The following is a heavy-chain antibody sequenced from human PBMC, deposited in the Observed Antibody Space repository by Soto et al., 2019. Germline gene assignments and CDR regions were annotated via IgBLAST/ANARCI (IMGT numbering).Heavy chain of an antibody. D-gene: IGHD2-15*01. Sequence: EVQLVESGGGLVQPGGSLRLSCVASGFTFSDHYMDWVRQAPGKGLEWVGRIRNKAYTYTTEHAASVKGRFTMSREDLKNSVFREMNSLKSEDTAVYFCTKGLCTGGSCFSGDSWGQGTLVTVSS. CDR3: TKGLCTGGSCFSGDS. V-gene: IGHV3-72*01. J-gene: IGHJ5*01. CDR2: IRNKAYTYTT. CDR1: GFTFSDHY.